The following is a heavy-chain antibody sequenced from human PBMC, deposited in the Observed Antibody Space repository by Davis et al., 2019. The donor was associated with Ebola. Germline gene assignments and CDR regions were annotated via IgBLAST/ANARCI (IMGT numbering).Heavy chain of an antibody. Sequence: SLKISCATSGLTFDDYAMHWFRQVPGKGLEWVSGITLNSGTTAYADSVKGRFTISRDNAKDSLYLQMNSLRTEDTAFYYCAKDFYGSGSYIDAWGQGTLVAVSP. CDR2: ITLNSGTT. V-gene: IGHV3-9*01. D-gene: IGHD3-10*01. CDR1: GLTFDDYA. CDR3: AKDFYGSGSYIDA. J-gene: IGHJ5*02.